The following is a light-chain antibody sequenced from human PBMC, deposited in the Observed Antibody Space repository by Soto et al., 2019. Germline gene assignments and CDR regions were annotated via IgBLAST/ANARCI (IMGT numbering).Light chain of an antibody. J-gene: IGKJ4*01. CDR1: QKIISN. CDR2: GAS. V-gene: IGKV3D-15*01. Sequence: ETLMTQSPATLSASPGERVTLSCRASQKIISNLAWYQQKPGQAPRVLIYGASSRASGIPDRFSGSGSGTDFTLTISRLEHDDFAFYYCQQYHNWPPLTFGGGTRVEIK. CDR3: QQYHNWPPLT.